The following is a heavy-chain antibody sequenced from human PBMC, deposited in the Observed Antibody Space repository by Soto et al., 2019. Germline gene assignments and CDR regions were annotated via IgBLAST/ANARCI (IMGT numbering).Heavy chain of an antibody. CDR1: GFRFSSYA. Sequence: GSLRLSCAAPGFRFSSYAMSWVRQAPGQGPEWLSVISASGGSAYYADSVRGRFTISRDNSKNTLYLQMKSLGAEDTAVYYCASSSALWHGMDAWGQGTTVTVSS. D-gene: IGHD6-6*01. J-gene: IGHJ6*02. CDR3: ASSSALWHGMDA. CDR2: ISASGGSA. V-gene: IGHV3-23*01.